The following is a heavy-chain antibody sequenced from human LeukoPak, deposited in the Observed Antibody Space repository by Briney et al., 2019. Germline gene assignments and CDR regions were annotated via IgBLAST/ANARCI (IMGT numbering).Heavy chain of an antibody. CDR1: GFTVSSNP. Sequence: PGGSLRLSCTVSGFTVSSNPMSWVRQAPGKGLEWVSFIYSGGNTQYSASVKGRFTISGDNSKNTLSLQMNSLRVEDTAIYYCARDLAWGAFDHWGQGTLVTVSS. V-gene: IGHV3-53*01. CDR3: ARDLAWGAFDH. CDR2: IYSGGNT. J-gene: IGHJ4*02. D-gene: IGHD7-27*01.